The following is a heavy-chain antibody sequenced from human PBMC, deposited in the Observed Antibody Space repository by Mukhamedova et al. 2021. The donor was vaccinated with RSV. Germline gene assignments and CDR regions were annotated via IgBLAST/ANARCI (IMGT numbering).Heavy chain of an antibody. CDR1: TFSSYG. J-gene: IGHJ4*02. Sequence: TFSSYGMHWVSQAPGKGLVWVAVISYDGSNKYYADSVKGRFTISRDNSKNTLYLQMNSLRAEDTAVYYCVLGYIVATHLDYWGQ. V-gene: IGHV3-30*03. CDR2: ISYDGSNK. CDR3: VLGYIVATHLDY. D-gene: IGHD5-12*01.